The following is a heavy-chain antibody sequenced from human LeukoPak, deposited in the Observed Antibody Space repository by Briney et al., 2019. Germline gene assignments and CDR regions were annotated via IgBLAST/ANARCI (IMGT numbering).Heavy chain of an antibody. V-gene: IGHV4-59*01. J-gene: IGHJ5*02. CDR2: IYYSGST. CDR1: GGSISSYY. Sequence: SETLSLTCSVSGGSISSYYWSWIRQPPGKGLEWIGYIYYSGSTNYNPSLKSRVTISVDTSKNQFSLNLNSVTDADTAVYYCARIAERWLVPWLDPWGQGTLVTASS. CDR3: ARIAERWLVPWLDP. D-gene: IGHD6-19*01.